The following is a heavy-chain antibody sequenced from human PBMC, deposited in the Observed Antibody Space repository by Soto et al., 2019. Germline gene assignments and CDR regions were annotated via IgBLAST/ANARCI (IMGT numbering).Heavy chain of an antibody. V-gene: IGHV3-23*01. J-gene: IGHJ1*01. CDR2: ISGSGGST. D-gene: IGHD6-19*01. CDR3: AKDVSSGWYWGYFQH. Sequence: LRLSCAASGFTFSSYAMSWVRQAPGKGLEWVSAISGSGGSTYYADSVKGRFTISRDNSKNTLYLQMNSLRAEDTAVYYCAKDVSSGWYWGYFQHWGQGTLVTVSS. CDR1: GFTFSSYA.